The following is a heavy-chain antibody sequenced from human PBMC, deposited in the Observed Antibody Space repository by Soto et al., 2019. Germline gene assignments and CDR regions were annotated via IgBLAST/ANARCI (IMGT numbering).Heavy chain of an antibody. CDR3: VTTPETYYDILTGYSRPGRNFDY. Sequence: GGSLRLSCTASGFNFRSYSRNWVRQAPGKGLEWVSSISSSSSYIYYADSVKGRFTISRDNAKNSLYLQMNSLRAEDTAVYYCVTTPETYYDILTGYSRPGRNFDYWGQGTLVTVSS. CDR1: GFNFRSYS. J-gene: IGHJ4*02. CDR2: ISSSSSYI. V-gene: IGHV3-21*01. D-gene: IGHD3-9*01.